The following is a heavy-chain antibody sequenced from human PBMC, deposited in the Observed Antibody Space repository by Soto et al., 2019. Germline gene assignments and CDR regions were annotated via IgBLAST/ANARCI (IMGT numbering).Heavy chain of an antibody. J-gene: IGHJ6*03. V-gene: IGHV3-21*01. D-gene: IGHD4-17*01. CDR1: GFTFSSYS. CDR2: ISSSSSYI. CDR3: ARDGTVTTILGYYYYMDV. Sequence: GGSLRLSCAASGFTFSSYSMNWVRQAPGKGLEWVSSISSSSSYIYYADSVKGRFTISRDNAKNSLYLQMNSLRAEDTAVYYCARDGTVTTILGYYYYMDVWGKGTTVTVSS.